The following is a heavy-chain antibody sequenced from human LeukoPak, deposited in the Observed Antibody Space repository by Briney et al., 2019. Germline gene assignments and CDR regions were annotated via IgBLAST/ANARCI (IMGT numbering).Heavy chain of an antibody. CDR2: ISNSGGST. V-gene: IGHV3-23*01. D-gene: IGHD5-18*01. J-gene: IGHJ3*02. Sequence: PGGSLRLSCAASGFTFSTYAMSWVRQAPGKGLEWVSTISNSGGSTYYADSVKGRFAISRDDSQNILYLQMNGLRAEDTAVYFCAKAFREFGSSSSYSSFDTWGQGTMVTVSS. CDR3: AKAFREFGSSSSYSSFDT. CDR1: GFTFSTYA.